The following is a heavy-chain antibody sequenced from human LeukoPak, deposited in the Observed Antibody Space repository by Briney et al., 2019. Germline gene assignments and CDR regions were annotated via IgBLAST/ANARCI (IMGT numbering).Heavy chain of an antibody. J-gene: IGHJ6*02. Sequence: PGRSLRPSCAASGFTFSSYGMHWVRQAPGKGLEWVAVISYDGSNKYYADSVKGRFTISRDNSKNTLYLQMNSLRAEDTAVYYCANGADYYYGMDVWGQGTTVTVSS. V-gene: IGHV3-30*18. D-gene: IGHD3-16*01. CDR1: GFTFSSYG. CDR3: ANGADYYYGMDV. CDR2: ISYDGSNK.